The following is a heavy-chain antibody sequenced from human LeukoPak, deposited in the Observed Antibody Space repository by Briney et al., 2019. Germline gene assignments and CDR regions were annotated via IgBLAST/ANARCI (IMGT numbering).Heavy chain of an antibody. J-gene: IGHJ1*01. Sequence: ASVKVSFKASGYTFTGYYMHWVRQAPGQGLEWMGWINPNSGGTNYAQKFQGRVTMTRDTSISTAYMELSRLRSDDTAVYYCARAQYGSGWNRFQHWGQGTLVTVSS. CDR1: GYTFTGYY. V-gene: IGHV1-2*02. D-gene: IGHD6-19*01. CDR2: INPNSGGT. CDR3: ARAQYGSGWNRFQH.